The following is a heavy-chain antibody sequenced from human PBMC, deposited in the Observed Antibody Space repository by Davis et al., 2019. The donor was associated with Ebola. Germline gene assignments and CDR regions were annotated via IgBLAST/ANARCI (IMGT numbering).Heavy chain of an antibody. J-gene: IGHJ6*04. V-gene: IGHV3-30*18. CDR1: GFTFSDYY. CDR3: AKDGAAVPHSVYFYYGLDV. Sequence: GESLKISCAASGFTFSDYYMHWVRQAPGKGLEWVAVISYDGSNKYYADSVKGRFTISRDNSKNTLYLQMISLRPEDTAVYYCAKDGAAVPHSVYFYYGLDVWGIGTTVTVS. CDR2: ISYDGSNK. D-gene: IGHD5/OR15-5a*01.